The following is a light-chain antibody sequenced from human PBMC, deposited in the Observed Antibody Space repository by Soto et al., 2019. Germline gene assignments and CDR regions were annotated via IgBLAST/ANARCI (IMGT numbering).Light chain of an antibody. CDR2: GVT. V-gene: IGLV2-14*03. CDR3: SSFTSNRIYV. CDR1: HNDIGTYDY. J-gene: IGLJ1*01. Sequence: QSVLTQPTSASGSPGQSITISCTGNHNDIGTYDYVSRYQQHPGRAPRLLIHGVTTRPSGISGRFSASKSGLTASLTISGLQPEDEADYYCSSFTSNRIYVFGPGTKVTVL.